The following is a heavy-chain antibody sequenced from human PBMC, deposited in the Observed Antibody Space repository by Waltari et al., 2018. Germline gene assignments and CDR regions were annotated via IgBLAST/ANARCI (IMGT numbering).Heavy chain of an antibody. V-gene: IGHV3-30-3*01. J-gene: IGHJ4*02. CDR1: GFTFTHYC. CDR2: ISYAVNNK. CDR3: VRGGRLATAAPDY. Sequence: QVQLVESGGGVVQPGGTLRLSCAASGFTFTHYCMHCVRQAPGKVLEWVALISYAVNNKHYPDSKSGLFTISRDNSKNTLCLQVDNLTPEDTGGYCCVRGGRLATAAPDYWGQGTLVTVSS. D-gene: IGHD6-13*01.